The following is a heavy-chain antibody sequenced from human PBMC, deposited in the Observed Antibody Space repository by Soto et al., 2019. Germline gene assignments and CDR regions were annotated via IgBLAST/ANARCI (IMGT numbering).Heavy chain of an antibody. CDR2: IYPGDSDT. CDR1: EYIFTNYC. CDR3: ASLSSYDSSGAFDY. V-gene: IGHV5-51*01. D-gene: IGHD3-22*01. Sequence: GESVKISCKGSEYIFTNYCIGWMRQMPGKGLEWMGIIYPGDSDTKYSPSFQGQVTISADKSITTAYLQWSSLKASDTAMYYCASLSSYDSSGAFDYCGQGTLVTVSS. J-gene: IGHJ4*02.